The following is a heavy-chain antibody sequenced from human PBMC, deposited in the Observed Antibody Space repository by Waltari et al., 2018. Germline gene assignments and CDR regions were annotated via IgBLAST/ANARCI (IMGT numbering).Heavy chain of an antibody. CDR3: AVNIAAAGTGNYYFDY. CDR2: IIPIFGTA. D-gene: IGHD6-13*01. Sequence: QVQLVQSGAEVKKPGSSVKVYCKASGGTFSSYAISWVRQAPGQGLEWMGGIIPIFGTANYAQKFQGRVTITTDESTSTAYMELSSLRSEDTAVYYCAVNIAAAGTGNYYFDYWGQGTLVTVSS. J-gene: IGHJ4*02. V-gene: IGHV1-69*05. CDR1: GGTFSSYA.